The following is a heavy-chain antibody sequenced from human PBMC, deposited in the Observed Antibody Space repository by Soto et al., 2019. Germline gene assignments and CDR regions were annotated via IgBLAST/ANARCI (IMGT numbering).Heavy chain of an antibody. D-gene: IGHD3-9*01. CDR1: GFTFSSYS. V-gene: IGHV3-21*01. CDR2: ISSSSSYI. Sequence: EVQLVESGGGLVKPGGSLRLSCAASGFTFSSYSMNWVRQAPGKGLEWVSSISSSSSYIYYADSVKGRFTISRDNANNSLYLQMNSQRAEDTAVYYCARELYDILTGYYLDYWGQGTLVTVSS. CDR3: ARELYDILTGYYLDY. J-gene: IGHJ4*02.